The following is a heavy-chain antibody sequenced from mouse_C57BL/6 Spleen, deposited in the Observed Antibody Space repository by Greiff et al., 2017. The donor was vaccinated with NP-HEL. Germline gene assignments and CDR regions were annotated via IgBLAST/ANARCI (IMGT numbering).Heavy chain of an antibody. J-gene: IGHJ3*01. V-gene: IGHV1-59*01. D-gene: IGHD2-2*01. CDR3: AREGYYGYDWFAY. CDR1: GYTFTSYW. Sequence: VQLQQPGAELVRPGTSVKLSCKASGYTFTSYWMHWVKQRPGQGLEWIGVIDPSDSYTNYNQKFKGKATLTVDTSSSTAYMQLSSLTSEDSAVYYCAREGYYGYDWFAYWGQGTLVTVSA. CDR2: IDPSDSYT.